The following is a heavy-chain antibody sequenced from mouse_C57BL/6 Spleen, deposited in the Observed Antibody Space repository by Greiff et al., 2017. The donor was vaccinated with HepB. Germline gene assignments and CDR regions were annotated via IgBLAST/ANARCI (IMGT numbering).Heavy chain of an antibody. CDR3: ARRGIYYGNYEDYAMDY. V-gene: IGHV1-52*01. Sequence: QVQLQQPGAELVRPGSSVKLSCKASGYTFTSYWMHWVKQRPIQGLEWIGNIDPSDSETHYNQKFKDKATLTVDKSSSTAYMQLSSLTSEDSAVYYCARRGIYYGNYEDYAMDYWGQGTSVTVSS. D-gene: IGHD2-1*01. CDR1: GYTFTSYW. J-gene: IGHJ4*01. CDR2: IDPSDSET.